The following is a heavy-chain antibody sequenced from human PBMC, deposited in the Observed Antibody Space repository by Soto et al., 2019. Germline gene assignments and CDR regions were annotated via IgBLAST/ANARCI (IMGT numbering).Heavy chain of an antibody. CDR2: IDPSDSYT. J-gene: IGHJ6*02. Sequence: PGESLKISCNGSGYSFTSYWISWVRQMPGKGLEWMGRIDPSDSYTNYSPSLQGHVTISADKSISTAYLQWSSLKASDTAMYYCARHGVVGATSGSYYYYGMDVWGQGTTVTVSS. CDR1: GYSFTSYW. V-gene: IGHV5-10-1*01. D-gene: IGHD1-26*01. CDR3: ARHGVVGATSGSYYYYGMDV.